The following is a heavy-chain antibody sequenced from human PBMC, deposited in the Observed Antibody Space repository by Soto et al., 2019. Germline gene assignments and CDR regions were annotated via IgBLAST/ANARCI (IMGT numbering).Heavy chain of an antibody. J-gene: IGHJ6*02. CDR3: ARQVVPTAIEYYYGMDV. Sequence: QLQLVQSGAEVKKPGASVKVSCKASGYTFTRYGISWVRQAPGQGLEWMGWISGYNGETKYAQTLQGRVTMTTDTSTSTADMEMRSLRSDDTAIYYCARQVVPTAIEYYYGMDVWGQGTTVTVSS. CDR2: ISGYNGET. V-gene: IGHV1-18*01. D-gene: IGHD2-2*01. CDR1: GYTFTRYG.